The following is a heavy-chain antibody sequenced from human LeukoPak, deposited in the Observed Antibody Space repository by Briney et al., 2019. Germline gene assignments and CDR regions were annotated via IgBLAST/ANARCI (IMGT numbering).Heavy chain of an antibody. J-gene: IGHJ4*02. D-gene: IGHD7-27*01. Sequence: PGGSLRLSCAASGFTFDDYAMHWVRQAPGKGLEWVSGISWNSGSIGYADSVKGRFTISRDNSKNALYLQMNSLRAEDTAVYCCAKDWETGDPSFDYWGQGTLVTVSS. CDR1: GFTFDDYA. CDR2: ISWNSGSI. CDR3: AKDWETGDPSFDY. V-gene: IGHV3-9*01.